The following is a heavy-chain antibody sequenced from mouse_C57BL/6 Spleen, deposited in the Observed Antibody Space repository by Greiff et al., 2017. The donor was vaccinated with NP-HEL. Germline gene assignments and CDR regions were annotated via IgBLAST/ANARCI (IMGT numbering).Heavy chain of an antibody. CDR1: GYSITSGYY. CDR2: ISYDGSN. Sequence: EVKLQESGPGLVKPSQSLSLTCSVTGYSITSGYYWNWIRQFPGNKLEWMGYISYDGSNNYNPSLKNRISITRDTSKNQFFLKLNSVTTEDTATYYCARGGTTVVENYAMDYWGQGTSVTVSS. D-gene: IGHD1-1*01. V-gene: IGHV3-6*01. J-gene: IGHJ4*01. CDR3: ARGGTTVVENYAMDY.